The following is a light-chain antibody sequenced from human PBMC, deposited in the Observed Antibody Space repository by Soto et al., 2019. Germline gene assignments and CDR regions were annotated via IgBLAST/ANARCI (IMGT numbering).Light chain of an antibody. V-gene: IGKV3-15*01. Sequence: EVVLTQSPATLSVSPGQRATLSCRASHSLRSNLAWFQHKRGQAPRLLIYGASTRATGIPARFSGSGYGTEFTLTISSLQSEDFAIYFCQQSNNWPPWTFGQGTKVDIK. CDR1: HSLRSN. CDR3: QQSNNWPPWT. CDR2: GAS. J-gene: IGKJ1*01.